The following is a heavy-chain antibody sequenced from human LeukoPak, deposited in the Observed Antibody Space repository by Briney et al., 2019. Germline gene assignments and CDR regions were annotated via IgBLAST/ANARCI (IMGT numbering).Heavy chain of an antibody. J-gene: IGHJ3*02. D-gene: IGHD2-21*02. CDR2: ISYDGSNE. CDR1: GFTFSSYG. V-gene: IGHV3-30*18. CDR3: AKAFVVVTGQDAFDI. Sequence: PGGSLRLSCAASGFTFSSYGMHWVRQAPGKGLERVAIISYDGSNEYYADSVKGRFTISRDNSKNTLYLQMNSLRAEDTAVYYCAKAFVVVTGQDAFDIWGQGTMVTVSS.